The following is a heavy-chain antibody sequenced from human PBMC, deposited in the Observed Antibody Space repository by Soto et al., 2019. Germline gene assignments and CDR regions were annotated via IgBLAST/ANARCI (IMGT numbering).Heavy chain of an antibody. CDR1: GFTSSSYG. J-gene: IGHJ6*02. Sequence: GGSLRLSCAASGFTSSSYGMHWARQAPGKGLEWVAVISYDGSNKYYADSVKGRFTISRGNSKNTLYLQMNSLRAEDTAVYYCAEDRAIFGVVSYYGMDVWGQGTTVTVSS. CDR3: AEDRAIFGVVSYYGMDV. V-gene: IGHV3-30*18. CDR2: ISYDGSNK. D-gene: IGHD3-3*01.